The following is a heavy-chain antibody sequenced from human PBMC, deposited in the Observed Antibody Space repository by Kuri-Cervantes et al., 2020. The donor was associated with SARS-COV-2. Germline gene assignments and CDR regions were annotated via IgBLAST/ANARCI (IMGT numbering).Heavy chain of an antibody. CDR3: ARDPTGLQYYFDY. J-gene: IGHJ4*02. V-gene: IGHV4-38-2*02. Sequence: SETLSLTCTVSGYSISSGYYWGWIRPPPGKGLEWIGSIYHSGSTYYNPSLKSRVTISVDTSKNQFSLKLSSVTAADTAVYYCARDPTGLQYYFDYWGQGTLVTVSS. CDR2: IYHSGST. CDR1: GYSISSGYY. D-gene: IGHD4-11*01.